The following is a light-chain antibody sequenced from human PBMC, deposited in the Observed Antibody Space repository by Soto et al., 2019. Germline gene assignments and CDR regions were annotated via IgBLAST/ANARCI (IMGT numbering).Light chain of an antibody. J-gene: IGKJ1*01. Sequence: IQMTQSPSTLSASVGDRVTITCRASQSISSWLAWYQQKPGKAPKLLIYDASSLESGVPSRFSGSGSGTEFTLTISRLEPEDFAVYYCQHFGSSRGTFGQGTKV. V-gene: IGKV1-5*01. CDR2: DAS. CDR1: QSISSW. CDR3: QHFGSSRGT.